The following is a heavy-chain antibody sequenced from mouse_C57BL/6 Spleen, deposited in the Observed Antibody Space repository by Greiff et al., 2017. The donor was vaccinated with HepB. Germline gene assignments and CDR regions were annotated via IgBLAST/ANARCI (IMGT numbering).Heavy chain of an antibody. Sequence: EVMLVESGGGLVKPGGSLKLSCAASGFTFSDYGMHWVRQAPEKGLEWVAYISSGSSTIYYADTVKGRFTISRDNAKNTLFLQMTSLRSEDTAMYYCARGFYYYGSSYGFAYWGQGTLVTVSA. V-gene: IGHV5-17*01. CDR3: ARGFYYYGSSYGFAY. CDR2: ISSGSSTI. CDR1: GFTFSDYG. D-gene: IGHD1-1*01. J-gene: IGHJ3*01.